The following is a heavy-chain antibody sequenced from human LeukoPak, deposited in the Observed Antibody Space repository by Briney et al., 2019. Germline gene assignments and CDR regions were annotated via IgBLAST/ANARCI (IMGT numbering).Heavy chain of an antibody. CDR3: ARQSGLDYCTNGVCYTQVRYYYYGMDV. J-gene: IGHJ6*02. CDR2: ISSSSNNI. CDR1: GFIFSDYY. Sequence: PGGSLRLSCAGSGFIFSDYYMSWIRQAPGKGLEWVSYISSSSNNIYYADSVKGRFTISRDNAKNSLYLQMNSLRAEDTAVYYCARQSGLDYCTNGVCYTQVRYYYYGMDVWGQGTTVTVSS. D-gene: IGHD2-8*01. V-gene: IGHV3-11*01.